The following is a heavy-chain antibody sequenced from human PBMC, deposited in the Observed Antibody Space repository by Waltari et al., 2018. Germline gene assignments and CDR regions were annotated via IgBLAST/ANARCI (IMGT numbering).Heavy chain of an antibody. CDR2: IYYSGST. Sequence: QLQLQESGPGLVKPSETLSLTCTVSGGSISSSSYYWGWIRQPPGKGLEWIGSIYYSGSTYYNPSLKSRVTISVDTSKNQFSLKLSSVTAADTAVYYCARVLRDFDLGGMDVWGQGTTVTVSS. CDR3: ARVLRDFDLGGMDV. CDR1: GGSISSSSYY. D-gene: IGHD3-9*01. J-gene: IGHJ6*02. V-gene: IGHV4-39*01.